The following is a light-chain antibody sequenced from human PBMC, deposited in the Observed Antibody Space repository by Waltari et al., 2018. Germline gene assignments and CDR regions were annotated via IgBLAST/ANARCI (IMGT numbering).Light chain of an antibody. CDR3: AAWDDSLNGWV. Sequence: QSVLTQPPSASGTPGQSVPISCSGSNSHLGSYTVHWYQQFPGAAPKLLIYNNNHRPSGVPDRFSGSKSGASASLAITGLQSEDEADYYCAAWDDSLNGWVFGGGTKLTVL. CDR1: NSHLGSYT. CDR2: NNN. J-gene: IGLJ3*02. V-gene: IGLV1-44*01.